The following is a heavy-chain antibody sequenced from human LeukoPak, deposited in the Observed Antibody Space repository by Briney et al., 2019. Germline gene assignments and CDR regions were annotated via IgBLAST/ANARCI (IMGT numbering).Heavy chain of an antibody. J-gene: IGHJ4*02. CDR2: MNPNSGNT. D-gene: IGHD1-26*01. CDR3: ARTNRGMWELLLLFDY. V-gene: IGHV1-8*01. CDR1: GYTFTSYD. Sequence: ASVKVSCKAPGYTFTSYDINWVRQATGQGLEWMGWMNPNSGNTGYAQKFQGRVTMTRNTSISTAYMELSSLRSEDTAVYYCARTNRGMWELLLLFDYWGQGTLVTVSS.